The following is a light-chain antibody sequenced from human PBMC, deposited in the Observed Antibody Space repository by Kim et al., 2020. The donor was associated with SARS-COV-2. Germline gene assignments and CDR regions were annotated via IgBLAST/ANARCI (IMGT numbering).Light chain of an antibody. CDR1: SSDVGGYNY. J-gene: IGLJ3*02. CDR3: SSYTSSSNEV. CDR2: EVS. Sequence: QSALTQPASVSGSPGQSITISCTGTSSDVGGYNYVSWYQQHPGKAPKLMIYEVSNRPSGVSNRFSGSKSGNTASLTISGLQAEDEADYYCSSYTSSSNEVFGGGTQLTVL. V-gene: IGLV2-14*01.